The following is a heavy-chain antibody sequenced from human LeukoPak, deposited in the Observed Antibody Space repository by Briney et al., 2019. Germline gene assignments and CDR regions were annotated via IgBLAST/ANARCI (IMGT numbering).Heavy chain of an antibody. V-gene: IGHV1-46*01. Sequence: AASVKVSCKASGYTFTSYYMHWVRQAPGQGLEWMGIINPSGGSTSYAQKFQGRVTMTTDTSTSTAYMEVRSLRSDDTAVYYCAREVGRGFDYWGQGTLVTVSS. CDR2: INPSGGST. CDR3: AREVGRGFDY. CDR1: GYTFTSYY. D-gene: IGHD1-26*01. J-gene: IGHJ4*02.